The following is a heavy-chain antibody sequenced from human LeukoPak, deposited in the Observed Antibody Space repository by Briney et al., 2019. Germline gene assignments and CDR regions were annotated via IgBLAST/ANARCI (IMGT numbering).Heavy chain of an antibody. J-gene: IGHJ4*02. CDR3: ARDSYCPNDVCYDY. Sequence: GGSLRLSCAASGFIFSDYSMGWVRQAPGKGLEWVSSITTSRDQYHADSVKGRFTVSSDNAKSSVYLQMNSLRADDTAVYYCARDSYCPNDVCYDYWGQGILVTV. V-gene: IGHV3-21*06. D-gene: IGHD2-8*01. CDR2: ITTSRDQ. CDR1: GFIFSDYS.